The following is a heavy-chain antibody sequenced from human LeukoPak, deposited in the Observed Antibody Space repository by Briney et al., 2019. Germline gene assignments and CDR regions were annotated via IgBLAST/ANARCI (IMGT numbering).Heavy chain of an antibody. CDR2: IKSKTDGGTT. CDR3: TTNYYDSSGYYYNY. Sequence: GGSLRLSCAASGFTFSNAWTSWVRQAPGKGLEWVGRIKSKTDGGTTDYAAPVKGRFTISRDDSKNTLYLQMNSLKTEDTAVYYCTTNYYDSSGYYYNYWGQGTLVTVSS. D-gene: IGHD3-22*01. J-gene: IGHJ4*02. CDR1: GFTFSNAW. V-gene: IGHV3-15*01.